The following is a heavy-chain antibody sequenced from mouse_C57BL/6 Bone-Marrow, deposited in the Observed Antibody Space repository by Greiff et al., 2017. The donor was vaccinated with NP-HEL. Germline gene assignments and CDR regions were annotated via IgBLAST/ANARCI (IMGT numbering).Heavy chain of an antibody. Sequence: VQLQQSVAELVRPGASVKLSCTASGFNIKTTYMHWVKQRPEQGLEWIGRIDPANGNTKYAPKFQGKATITADTSSNTAYLQLSSLTSEDTAIYYCARGSGYWGQGTTLTVSS. CDR1: GFNIKTTY. CDR3: ARGSGY. J-gene: IGHJ2*01. V-gene: IGHV14-3*01. CDR2: IDPANGNT.